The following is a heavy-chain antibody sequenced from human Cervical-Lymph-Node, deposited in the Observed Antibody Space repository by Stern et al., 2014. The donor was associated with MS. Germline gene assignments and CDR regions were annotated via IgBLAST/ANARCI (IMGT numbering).Heavy chain of an antibody. CDR1: GFTVSRDY. V-gene: IGHV3-53*01. Sequence: VQLVESGGGVIQPGGSLRLSCTASGFTVSRDYMTVVRQAPGKGLEWVSLLTNVGSTFYTDSVKGRFPIARDDYKNTVYLHMTSLRAEDTAMYYCARDTSSPERSDWWGQGTLVTVSS. CDR2: LTNVGST. J-gene: IGHJ4*02. D-gene: IGHD1-1*01. CDR3: ARDTSSPERSDW.